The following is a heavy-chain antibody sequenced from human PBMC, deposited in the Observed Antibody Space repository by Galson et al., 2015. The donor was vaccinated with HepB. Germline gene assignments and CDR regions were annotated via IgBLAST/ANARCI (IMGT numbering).Heavy chain of an antibody. V-gene: IGHV3-7*03. Sequence: SLRLSCAASGFTFSSYCMSWVRQAPGKGLEWVANITQDGSEKYYVDSVKGRFTISRDNAKNSLYLQMNSLRAEDTAVYYCARRIVVVIWPSQDAFELSGQGTMLTASS. J-gene: IGHJ3*01. CDR2: ITQDGSEK. D-gene: IGHD3-22*01. CDR1: GFTFSSYC. CDR3: ARRIVVVIWPSQDAFEL.